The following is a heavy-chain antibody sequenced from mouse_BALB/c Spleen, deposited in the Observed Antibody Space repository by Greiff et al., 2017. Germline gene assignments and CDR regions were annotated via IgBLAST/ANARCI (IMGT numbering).Heavy chain of an antibody. CDR1: GFSLTSYG. D-gene: IGHD2-3*01. CDR3: ARNIYDGYTWFAY. J-gene: IGHJ3*01. CDR2: IWSGGST. V-gene: IGHV2-2*02. Sequence: VKVVESGPGLVQPSQSLSITCTVSGFSLTSYGVHWVRQSPGKGLEWLGVIWSGGSTDYNAAFISRLSISKDNSKSQVFFKMNSLQANDTAIYYCARNIYDGYTWFAYWGQGTLVTVSA.